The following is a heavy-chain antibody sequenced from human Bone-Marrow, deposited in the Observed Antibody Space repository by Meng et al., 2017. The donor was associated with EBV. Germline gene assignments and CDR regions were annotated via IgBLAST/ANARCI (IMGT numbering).Heavy chain of an antibody. CDR1: GGTFSSYA. Sequence: QGQLVQSGAEVQKPGSSVKVSCKASGGTFSSYAISWVRQAPGQGLEWMGGIIPIFGTANYAQKFQGRVTITADKSTSTAYMELSSLRSEDTAVYYCARGPYYYDSSGYYRYQFDYWGQGTLVTVSS. D-gene: IGHD3-22*01. CDR3: ARGPYYYDSSGYYRYQFDY. V-gene: IGHV1-69*06. CDR2: IIPIFGTA. J-gene: IGHJ4*02.